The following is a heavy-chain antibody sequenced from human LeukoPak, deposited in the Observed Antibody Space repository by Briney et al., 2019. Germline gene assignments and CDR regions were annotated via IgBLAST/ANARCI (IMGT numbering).Heavy chain of an antibody. CDR1: GYTFISYD. CDR2: MNPNSGNT. J-gene: IGHJ4*02. D-gene: IGHD2-2*01. Sequence: ASVKVSCKASGYTFISYDINWVRQAPGQGLEWMGWMNPNSGNTGYSQKFQGRVTITRNTSISTAYMELSSLRSEDTAVYYCAARSTRALVDYWGQGTLVTVSS. CDR3: AARSTRALVDY. V-gene: IGHV1-8*03.